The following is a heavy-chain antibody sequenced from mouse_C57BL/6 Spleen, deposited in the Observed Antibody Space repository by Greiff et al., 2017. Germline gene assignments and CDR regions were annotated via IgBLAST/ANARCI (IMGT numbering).Heavy chain of an antibody. D-gene: IGHD1-1*01. CDR2: IYPSDSET. CDR3: ARGGANLDY. Sequence: VKLKQPGAELVRPGSSVKLSCKASGYTFTSYWMDWVKQRPGQGLEWIGNIYPSDSETHYNQKFKDKATLTVDKSSSTAYMQLSSLTSEDSAVYYCARGGANLDYWGQGTTLTVSS. V-gene: IGHV1-61*01. CDR1: GYTFTSYW. J-gene: IGHJ2*01.